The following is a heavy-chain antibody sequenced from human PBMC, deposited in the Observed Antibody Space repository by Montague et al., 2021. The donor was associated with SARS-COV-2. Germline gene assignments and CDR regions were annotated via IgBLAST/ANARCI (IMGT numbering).Heavy chain of an antibody. J-gene: IGHJ4*02. CDR3: ARQLPVYCATNKCSPYYFDR. CDR1: GGSISSPDYY. CDR2: ITYTAST. D-gene: IGHD2-8*01. Sequence: SETLSLTCTVSGGSISSPDYYWGWLRQSTGKGWKWIGSITYTASTYYNPSLRSRVSFDMDKSKNHFSLSLSSATVADTAVYFCARQLPVYCATNKCSPYYFDRWGQGALVTVSS. V-gene: IGHV4-39*01.